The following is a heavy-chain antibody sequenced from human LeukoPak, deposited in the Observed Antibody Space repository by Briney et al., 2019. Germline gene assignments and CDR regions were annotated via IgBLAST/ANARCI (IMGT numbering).Heavy chain of an antibody. J-gene: IGHJ4*02. CDR3: ARTRLGTSTSFYFDL. V-gene: IGHV3-30*02. CDR2: IRYDGRSE. CDR1: DFIFSDFD. Sequence: PGGSLRLSCAASDFIFSDFDMHWFRRAPGRGLEWLALIRYDGRSEYYSGHMQGRFTISRDNSRNNLFLNMNNLGPEDTAVYFCARTRLGTSTSFYFDLWGQGTLVTVSS. D-gene: IGHD1-26*01.